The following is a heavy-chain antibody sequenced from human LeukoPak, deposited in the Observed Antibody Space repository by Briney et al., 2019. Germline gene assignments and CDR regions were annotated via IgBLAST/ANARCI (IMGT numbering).Heavy chain of an antibody. CDR2: ISSTSSYI. CDR3: ARAGVTAFDY. V-gene: IGHV3-21*01. J-gene: IGHJ4*02. Sequence: GGSLRLSCAASGFTFSSYSMNWVRQAPGKGLEWVSSISSTSSYIYYADSVKGRFTISRDNAKNSLYLQMNSLRAEDTAVYYCARAGVTAFDYWGQGTLVTVSS. D-gene: IGHD2-21*02. CDR1: GFTFSSYS.